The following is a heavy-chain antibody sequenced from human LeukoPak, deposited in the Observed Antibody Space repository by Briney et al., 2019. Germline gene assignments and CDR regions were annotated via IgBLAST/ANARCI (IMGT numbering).Heavy chain of an antibody. CDR2: IRSKAYGGTT. J-gene: IGHJ4*02. D-gene: IGHD3-16*01. CDR3: TREGRGSDAFDY. V-gene: IGHV3-49*04. CDR1: GFTFGDYA. Sequence: GGTLRLSCTTSGFTFGDYAMSWVRQAPGKGLEWVGFIRSKAYGGTTEYAASVKGRFTISRDDSRRIVYLQMNSLKTEDTAVYYCTREGRGSDAFDYWGQGTLVTVSS.